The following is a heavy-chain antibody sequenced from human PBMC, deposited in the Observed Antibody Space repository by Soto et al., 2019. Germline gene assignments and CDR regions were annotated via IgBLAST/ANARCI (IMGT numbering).Heavy chain of an antibody. J-gene: IGHJ4*02. V-gene: IGHV4-59*01. D-gene: IGHD3-16*01. CDR3: ARTWGSTSDF. CDR1: GGPLTTYF. Sequence: SETLSLTCNVSGGPLTTYFCSWIRQPPGKGLEWIGYVSYSGSTNYNPSLKSRVTISVDTSKNQFSLKLSSVTAADTAVYYCARTWGSTSDFRGRRTLVTVSS. CDR2: VSYSGST.